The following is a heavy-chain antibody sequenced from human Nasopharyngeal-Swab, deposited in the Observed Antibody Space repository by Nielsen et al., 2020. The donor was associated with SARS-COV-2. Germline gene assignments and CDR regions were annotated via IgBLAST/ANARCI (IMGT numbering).Heavy chain of an antibody. D-gene: IGHD3-10*01. CDR2: MNPNSGNT. Sequence: ASVKVSCKASGYTFTSYDINWVRQATGQGREWMGWMNPNSGNTGYAQKFQGRVTMTRNTSISTAYMELSSLRSEDTAVYYCARASKMVRGVIITSYYYSYYMDVWGKGTTVTVSS. CDR1: GYTFTSYD. CDR3: ARASKMVRGVIITSYYYSYYMDV. J-gene: IGHJ6*03. V-gene: IGHV1-8*01.